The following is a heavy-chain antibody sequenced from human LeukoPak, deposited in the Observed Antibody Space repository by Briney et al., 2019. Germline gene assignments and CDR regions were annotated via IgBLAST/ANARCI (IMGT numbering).Heavy chain of an antibody. J-gene: IGHJ4*02. Sequence: PGGSLRLSCAASGFTFSSYDMPWVRQAPGKGLGWVAVISNDGSDKHYADSVKGRFTISRDNFKNTLYLQMNSLMSAEDTAVYYCARDASHSADYYFDSWGQGTLVTVSS. CDR1: GFTFSSYD. CDR2: ISNDGSDK. CDR3: ARDASHSADYYFDS. V-gene: IGHV3-30*19.